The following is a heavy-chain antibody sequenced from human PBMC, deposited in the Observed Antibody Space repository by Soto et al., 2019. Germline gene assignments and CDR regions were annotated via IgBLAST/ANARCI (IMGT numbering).Heavy chain of an antibody. CDR1: GGTFSSYA. CDR2: IIPIFGTA. V-gene: IGHV1-69*13. Sequence: GASVKVSCKASGGTFSSYAISWVRQAPGQGLEWMGGIIPIFGTANYAQKFQGRVTITADESTSTAYMELSSLRSEDTAVYYCASRSSPITMIVRGAYNAFDIWGQGTMVTVSS. CDR3: ASRSSPITMIVRGAYNAFDI. D-gene: IGHD3-22*01. J-gene: IGHJ3*02.